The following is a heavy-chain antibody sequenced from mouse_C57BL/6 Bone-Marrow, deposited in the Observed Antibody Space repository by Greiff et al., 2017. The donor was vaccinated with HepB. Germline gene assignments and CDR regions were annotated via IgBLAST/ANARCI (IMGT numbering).Heavy chain of an antibody. CDR2: IYPSDSYT. CDR1: GYTFTSYW. D-gene: IGHD1-1*01. Sequence: QVQLQQPGAELVRPGTSVKLSCKASGYTFTSYWMHWVKQRPGQGLEWIGVIYPSDSYTNYNQKFKGKATLTVDTSSSTAYMQLSSLTSEDSAVYYCARHGSSYGDYWGQGTTLTVSS. J-gene: IGHJ2*01. CDR3: ARHGSSYGDY. V-gene: IGHV1-59*01.